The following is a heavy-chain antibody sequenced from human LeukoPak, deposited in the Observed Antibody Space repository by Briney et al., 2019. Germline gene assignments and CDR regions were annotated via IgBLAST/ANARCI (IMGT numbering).Heavy chain of an antibody. CDR1: GFTFSKYA. D-gene: IGHD3-22*01. V-gene: IGHV3-23*01. J-gene: IGHJ4*02. CDR3: TKVPYSGYYDSGGYYYYFDY. Sequence: PGGSLRLSCAASGFTFSKYAMTWVRQAPGKGLEWVAGISGRGDSTYYADSVRGRFTISRDNSKNTLYLQINSLRAEDTAVYYCTKVPYSGYYDSGGYYYYFDYCGQGTLVTVSS. CDR2: ISGRGDST.